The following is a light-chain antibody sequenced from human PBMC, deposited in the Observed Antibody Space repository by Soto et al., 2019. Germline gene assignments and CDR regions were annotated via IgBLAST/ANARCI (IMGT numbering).Light chain of an antibody. CDR1: QSLVPSDGNTY. V-gene: IGKV2-24*01. CDR2: KIS. J-gene: IGKJ5*01. Sequence: DIVMTQTPLSSPVTLGQPASICCRSSQSLVPSDGNTYLSWLKQRPGQPPRLLNYKISDRVFGVLDRFSGTAAGTDLTRKISRVEAEDIGFYYCMQATPFPLTFGQGTRQEVK. CDR3: MQATPFPLT.